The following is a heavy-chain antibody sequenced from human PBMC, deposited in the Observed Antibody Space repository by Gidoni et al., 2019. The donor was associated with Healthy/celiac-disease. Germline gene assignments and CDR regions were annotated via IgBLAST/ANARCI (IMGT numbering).Heavy chain of an antibody. Sequence: VSGRSISSGGYYWSWIRLHPGKGLEWIGYIYYSGSTYYNPSLKCRVTISVDTSKNQFSLKLSSVTAADTAVYYCARQRFRVPPPPSLGATIAFDIWGQGTMVTVSS. CDR3: ARQRFRVPPPPSLGATIAFDI. CDR2: IYYSGST. J-gene: IGHJ3*02. V-gene: IGHV4-31*02. CDR1: GRSISSGGYY. D-gene: IGHD1-26*01.